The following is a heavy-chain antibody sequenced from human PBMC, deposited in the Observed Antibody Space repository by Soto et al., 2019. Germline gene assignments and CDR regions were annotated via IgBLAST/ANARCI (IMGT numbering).Heavy chain of an antibody. D-gene: IGHD4-17*01. CDR2: ISFDGTKK. Sequence: PGGSVRLSCAASGFTFNIYALHWVRRAPGKGLEWVAVISFDGTKKYYSDSVKGRFTISRDNLKNTLYLQMNNLRVEDAALYFCAREDDYGYRYINYGLDVWGQGTAVTVSS. CDR1: GFTFNIYA. V-gene: IGHV3-30-3*01. CDR3: AREDDYGYRYINYGLDV. J-gene: IGHJ6*02.